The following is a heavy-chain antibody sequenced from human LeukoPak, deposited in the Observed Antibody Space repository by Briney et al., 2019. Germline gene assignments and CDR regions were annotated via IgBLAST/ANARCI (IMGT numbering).Heavy chain of an antibody. CDR3: ARGLAVAGRYYYYGMDV. V-gene: IGHV4-34*01. D-gene: IGHD6-19*01. CDR1: GGSFSGYY. Sequence: SETLSLTCAGYGGSFSGYYWSWIRQPPGKGLEWIGEINHSGSTNYNPSLKSRVTISVDTSKNQFSLKLSSVTAADTAVYYWARGLAVAGRYYYYGMDVWGKGTTVTVSS. CDR2: INHSGST. J-gene: IGHJ6*04.